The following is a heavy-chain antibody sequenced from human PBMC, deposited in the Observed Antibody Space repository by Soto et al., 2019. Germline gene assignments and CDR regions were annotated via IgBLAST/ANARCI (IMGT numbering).Heavy chain of an antibody. Sequence: LSLTCTVSGGSISSGDYYWSWIRQPPGKGLEWIGYIYYSGSTYYNPSLKSRVTISVATSKNQFSLKLSSVTAADTAVYYCARVGSLAAFDIWGQGTMVTASS. D-gene: IGHD6-13*01. CDR1: GGSISSGDYY. V-gene: IGHV4-30-4*01. CDR2: IYYSGST. CDR3: ARVGSLAAFDI. J-gene: IGHJ3*02.